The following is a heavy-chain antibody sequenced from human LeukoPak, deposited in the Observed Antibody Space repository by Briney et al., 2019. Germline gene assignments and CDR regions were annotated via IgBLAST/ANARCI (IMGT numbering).Heavy chain of an antibody. Sequence: GGSLRLSCAASGFTVSGNYMSWVRQAPGKGLEWVSVIHSGGSTFYADSVKGRFTISRDNSKNTLYLQMDSLRAEDTAVYYRARVKSGYSYGSLDNWGRGTLVTVSS. CDR3: ARVKSGYSYGSLDN. CDR1: GFTVSGNY. D-gene: IGHD5-18*01. CDR2: IHSGGST. V-gene: IGHV3-53*01. J-gene: IGHJ4*02.